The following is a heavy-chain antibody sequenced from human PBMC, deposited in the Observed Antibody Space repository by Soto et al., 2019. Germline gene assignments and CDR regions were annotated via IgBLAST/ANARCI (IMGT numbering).Heavy chain of an antibody. CDR2: INAGNGNT. Sequence: ASVKVSCKASGYTFTSYAMHWVRQAPGQRLEWMGWINAGNGNTKYSQKFQGRVTITRDTSASTAYTELSSLRSEDTAVYYCARDVHAGIYYDTNGGFDYWGQGTLVTVSS. CDR3: ARDVHAGIYYDTNGGFDY. D-gene: IGHD3-22*01. J-gene: IGHJ4*02. V-gene: IGHV1-3*01. CDR1: GYTFTSYA.